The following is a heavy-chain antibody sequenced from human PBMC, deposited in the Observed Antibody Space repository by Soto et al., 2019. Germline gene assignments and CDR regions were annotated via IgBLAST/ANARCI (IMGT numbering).Heavy chain of an antibody. Sequence: ESGPTLVNPTQTLTLTCTFSGFSLSTSGVGVGWIRQPPGKALEWLALIYWDDDKRYSPSLKSRLTITKDTSKNQVVLTMTTMDPVDTASYYCAHRPPQWLVRGAFDIWGQGTMVTVSS. CDR3: AHRPPQWLVRGAFDI. CDR1: GFSLSTSGVG. V-gene: IGHV2-5*02. J-gene: IGHJ3*02. CDR2: IYWDDDK. D-gene: IGHD6-19*01.